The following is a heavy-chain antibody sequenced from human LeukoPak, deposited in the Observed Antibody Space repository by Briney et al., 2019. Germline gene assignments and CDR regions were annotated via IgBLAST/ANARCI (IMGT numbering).Heavy chain of an antibody. Sequence: ASVKVSCKASGGTFSSYAISWVRQAPGQGLEWMGRIIPILGIANYAQKFQGRVTITADKSTSTAYMELSSLRSEDTAVYYCARGGCYYDSSGYFDYWGQGTLVTVST. D-gene: IGHD3-22*01. CDR2: IIPILGIA. V-gene: IGHV1-69*04. CDR3: ARGGCYYDSSGYFDY. J-gene: IGHJ4*02. CDR1: GGTFSSYA.